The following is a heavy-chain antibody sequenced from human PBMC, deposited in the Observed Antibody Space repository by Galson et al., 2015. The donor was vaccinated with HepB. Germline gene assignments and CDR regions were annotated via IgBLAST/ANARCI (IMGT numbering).Heavy chain of an antibody. J-gene: IGHJ6*03. V-gene: IGHV3-7*01. Sequence: SLRLSCAASGFTFSSYWMSWVRQAPGKGLEWVANIKQDGSEKYYVDSVKGRFTISRDNAKNSLYLQMNSLRAEDTAVYYCARDSYDFWLVGLYYYYYYYMDVWGKGTTVTVSS. CDR3: ARDSYDFWLVGLYYYYYYYMDV. D-gene: IGHD3-3*01. CDR2: IKQDGSEK. CDR1: GFTFSSYW.